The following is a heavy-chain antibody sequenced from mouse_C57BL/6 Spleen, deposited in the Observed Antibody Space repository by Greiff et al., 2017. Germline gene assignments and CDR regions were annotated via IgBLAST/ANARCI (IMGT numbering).Heavy chain of an antibody. D-gene: IGHD2-1*01. Sequence: EVKVVESGGGLVKPGGSLKLSCAASGFTFSSYAMSWVRQTPEKRLEWVATISDGGSYTYYPDNVKGRFTISRDNAKNNLYLQMSHLKSEDTAMYYCARDWRYGNFFDYWGQGTTLTVSS. CDR3: ARDWRYGNFFDY. V-gene: IGHV5-4*01. J-gene: IGHJ2*01. CDR1: GFTFSSYA. CDR2: ISDGGSYT.